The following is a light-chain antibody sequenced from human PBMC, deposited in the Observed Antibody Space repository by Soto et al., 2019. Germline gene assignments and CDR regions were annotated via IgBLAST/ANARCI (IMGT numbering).Light chain of an antibody. CDR2: GAS. Sequence: EIVMTQSPATLSVSPGERATLSCRASQSVSSNLAWYQQKPGQAPRLLIYGASTRATGIPARFSGSGSGTEFTLTISSLHSEDFAVYYCQQYNNWGYTFGPGTKVDIK. CDR1: QSVSSN. J-gene: IGKJ3*01. V-gene: IGKV3-15*01. CDR3: QQYNNWGYT.